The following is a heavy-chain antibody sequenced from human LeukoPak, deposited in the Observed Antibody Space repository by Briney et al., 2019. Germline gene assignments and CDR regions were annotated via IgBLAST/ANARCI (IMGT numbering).Heavy chain of an antibody. CDR1: GYTFSSYW. CDR3: AKGGTRVVPAATVDY. D-gene: IGHD2-2*01. Sequence: PGGSLRLSCAASGYTFSSYWMHWVRQAPGKGLVWVSRINSDGSSTSYADSVKGRFTISRDNAKNTLYLQMNSLRAEDTAVYYCAKGGTRVVPAATVDYWGQGTLVTVSS. CDR2: INSDGSST. V-gene: IGHV3-74*01. J-gene: IGHJ4*02.